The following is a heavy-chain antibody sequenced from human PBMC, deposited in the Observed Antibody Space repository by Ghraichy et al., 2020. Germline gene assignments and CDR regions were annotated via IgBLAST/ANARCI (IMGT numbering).Heavy chain of an antibody. V-gene: IGHV1-18*01. CDR3: ASDVESAGAFDI. D-gene: IGHD3-3*01. CDR2: ISAYNGNT. Sequence: ASVKVSCKASSETVTSYGTSSVREAPRQGVEWMGWISAYNGNTNYAQKLQGRVTMTTDTSTSTAYMELRSLRSDDTAVYYCASDVESAGAFDIWGQGTMVTVSS. CDR1: SETVTSYG. J-gene: IGHJ3*02.